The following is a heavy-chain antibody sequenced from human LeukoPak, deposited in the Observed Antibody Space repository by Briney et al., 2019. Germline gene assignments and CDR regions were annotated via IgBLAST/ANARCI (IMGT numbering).Heavy chain of an antibody. J-gene: IGHJ4*02. CDR2: ISGSGGST. V-gene: IGHV3-23*01. CDR3: AKDPLIVVVPAAMEYFDY. D-gene: IGHD2-2*01. Sequence: GGSLRPSCAASGFTFSSYAMSWVRQAPGKGLEWVSAISGSGGSTYYADSVKGRFTISRDNSKNTLYLQMNSLRAEDTAVYYCAKDPLIVVVPAAMEYFDYWGQGTLVTVSS. CDR1: GFTFSSYA.